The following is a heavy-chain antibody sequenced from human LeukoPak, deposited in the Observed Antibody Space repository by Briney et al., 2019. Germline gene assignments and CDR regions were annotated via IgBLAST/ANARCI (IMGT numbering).Heavy chain of an antibody. CDR1: GYSFTSYW. CDR2: IYPGDSDT. Sequence: GESLKISCKGSGYSFTSYWIGWVRQMPGKGLEWMGIIYPGDSDTRYSPSFQGQVTISADKSISTAYLQWSSLKASDTAMYYCARGENCGGDCYSYFQHWGQGTLVTVSS. D-gene: IGHD2-21*01. J-gene: IGHJ1*01. CDR3: ARGENCGGDCYSYFQH. V-gene: IGHV5-51*01.